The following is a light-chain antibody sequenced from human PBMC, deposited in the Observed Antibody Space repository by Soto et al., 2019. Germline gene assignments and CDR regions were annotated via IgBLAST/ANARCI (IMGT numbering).Light chain of an antibody. CDR3: QQHNSYPWT. CDR1: QSISSW. J-gene: IGKJ1*01. CDR2: KAS. V-gene: IGKV1-5*03. Sequence: DIQMTQSPSTLSASVRDRVTITCRASQSISSWLAWYQQKPGKAPKLLIYKASSLESGVPLRFRGSGSGTEFTLTISSLQHDDFATYYCQQHNSYPWTFGQAPKVDIK.